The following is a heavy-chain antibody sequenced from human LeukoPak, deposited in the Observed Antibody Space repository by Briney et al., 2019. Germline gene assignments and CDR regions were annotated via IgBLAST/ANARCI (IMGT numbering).Heavy chain of an antibody. J-gene: IGHJ6*04. CDR1: GFSVSGYY. CDR2: ISGGGDST. V-gene: IGHV3-23*01. CDR3: AKDHGV. Sequence: GGSLRLSCAASGFSVSGYYMSGVRQAPGKGLEWVSAISGGGDSTYYADSVKGRFTISRDNSKNTLYLQMNSLRAEDTAVYYCAKDHGVWGKGTTVTVSS.